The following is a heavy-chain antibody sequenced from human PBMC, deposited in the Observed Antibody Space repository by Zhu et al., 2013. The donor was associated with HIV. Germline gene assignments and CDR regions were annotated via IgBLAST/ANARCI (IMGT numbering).Heavy chain of an antibody. CDR1: GYTFSNFY. CDR2: INPSRGTT. V-gene: IGHV1-46*01. D-gene: IGHD2-15*01. J-gene: IGHJ3*02. CDR3: ARDLEDIVVVVAAKGAFDI. Sequence: QVQLRQSGAEVRKPGASVKVSCLTSGYTFSNFYIHWVRQAPGQGLEWVGMINPSRGTTNFAQRFKGRVTVTRDTSTSTAYMELRSLRSDDTAVYYCARDLEDIVVVVAAKGAFDIWGQGDKWSPSLQ.